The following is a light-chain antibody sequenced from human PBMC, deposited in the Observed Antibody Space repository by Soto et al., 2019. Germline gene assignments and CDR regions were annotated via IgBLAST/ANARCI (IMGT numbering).Light chain of an antibody. CDR1: QSVSSY. V-gene: IGKV3-11*01. CDR2: AAS. J-gene: IGKJ2*01. CDR3: QQRSNWPPVT. Sequence: EIVLTQSPATLSLSPGERATLSCRASQSVSSYLAWYQQKPGQAPRLLIYAASNRATDIPARFSGSGSGTDFTLTISSLEPEDFAVYYCQQRSNWPPVTFGQGTKLEIK.